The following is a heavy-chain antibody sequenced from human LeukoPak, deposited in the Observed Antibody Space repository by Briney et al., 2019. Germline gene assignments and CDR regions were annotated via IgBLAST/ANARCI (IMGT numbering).Heavy chain of an antibody. D-gene: IGHD2/OR15-2a*01. Sequence: SETLSLTCAVHGGSFSGYYWSWIRQPPGKGLEWIAYISDIGSINYNPSLKSRVTISLDTSKNQFSLKLSSVTAADTAVYYCAGHHPRNTVDFWGQGTLVTVSS. CDR3: AGHHPRNTVDF. V-gene: IGHV4-59*08. J-gene: IGHJ4*02. CDR2: ISDIGSI. CDR1: GGSFSGYY.